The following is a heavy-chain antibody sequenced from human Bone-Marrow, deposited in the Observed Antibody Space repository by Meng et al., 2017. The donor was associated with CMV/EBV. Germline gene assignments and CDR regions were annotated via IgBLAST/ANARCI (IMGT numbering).Heavy chain of an antibody. V-gene: IGHV1-46*01. Sequence: GGSLRLSCKGSGYTFTSYNMHWVRQAPGQGLEWIGIINLSGGSTSYAQKFQGRVTMTRDTSTSTVYMELSSLRSEDTAVYSCASGVSYDFWTAGMDVWGQGTTVTVSS. CDR2: INLSGGST. CDR3: ASGVSYDFWTAGMDV. D-gene: IGHD3-3*01. J-gene: IGHJ6*02. CDR1: GYTFTSYN.